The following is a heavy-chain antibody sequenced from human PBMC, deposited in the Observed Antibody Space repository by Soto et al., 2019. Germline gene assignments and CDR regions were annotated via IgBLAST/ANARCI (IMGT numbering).Heavy chain of an antibody. J-gene: IGHJ6*03. V-gene: IGHV4-4*02. CDR1: SGSISSSNW. Sequence: SETLSLTCAVSSGSISSSNWWSWVRQPPGTGLEWIGEIYHSGRTNYNPSLKSRVTILVDKSKNQFSLKLSSVTAAAPAVYYCARAGFTVTTGYYYYMDVWGKGTTVTVSS. CDR2: IYHSGRT. D-gene: IGHD4-17*01. CDR3: ARAGFTVTTGYYYYMDV.